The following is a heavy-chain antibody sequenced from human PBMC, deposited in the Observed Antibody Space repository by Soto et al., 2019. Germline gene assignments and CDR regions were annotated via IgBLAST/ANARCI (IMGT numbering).Heavy chain of an antibody. CDR1: GGSISSYY. J-gene: IGHJ5*02. V-gene: IGHV4-59*01. CDR2: IYYSGST. D-gene: IGHD3-10*01. Sequence: QVQLQESGPGLVKPSETLSLTCTVSGGSISSYYWSWIRQPPGKGLEWIGYIYYSGSTNYNPSLKSRVTISVDTSKNQFSLKLSSVTAADTAVYYCASAGFREDGDPFWFDPWGQGTLVTVSS. CDR3: ASAGFREDGDPFWFDP.